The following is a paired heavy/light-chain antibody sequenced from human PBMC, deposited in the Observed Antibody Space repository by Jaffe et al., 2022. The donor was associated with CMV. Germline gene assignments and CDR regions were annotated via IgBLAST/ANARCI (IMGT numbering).Light chain of an antibody. Sequence: QSALTQPASVSGSPGQSITISCTGTRSDIGGYNYVSWYQQHPGKAPKVMIYDVSNRPSGVSNRFSGSKSGNTASLTISGLQAEDEADYYCSSHTSSSTWVFGGGTKVTVL. V-gene: IGLV2-14*03. CDR1: RSDIGGYNY. CDR2: DVS. CDR3: SSHTSSSTWV. J-gene: IGLJ3*02.
Heavy chain of an antibody. J-gene: IGHJ2*01. CDR1: GFTLSGSS. D-gene: IGHD1-1*01. V-gene: IGHV3-73*01. CDR3: TSPIRDGKWYFDL. Sequence: EVQLVESGGGLVQPGGSLKVTCVASGFTLSGSSVHWVRQASGKGLEWVGRTSSKANNYATAYAASVKGRFTISRDDSKNTAFLQMNSLKTEDTAVYYCTSPIRDGKWYFDLWGRGTLVTVSS. CDR2: TSSKANNYAT.